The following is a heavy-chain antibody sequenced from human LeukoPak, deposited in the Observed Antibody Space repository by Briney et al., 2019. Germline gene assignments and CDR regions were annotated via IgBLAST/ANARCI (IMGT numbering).Heavy chain of an antibody. D-gene: IGHD6-13*01. V-gene: IGHV1-18*04. J-gene: IGHJ6*04. CDR3: ARDWGAAAGYYYGMDV. CDR1: GYTFTSYG. CDR2: ISAYNGNT. Sequence: EASVKVSCKASGYTFTSYGISWERQAPGQGLEWMGWISAYNGNTNYAQKLQGRVTMTTDTSTSTAYMELRSLRSDDTAVYYCARDWGAAAGYYYGMDVWGKGTTVTVSS.